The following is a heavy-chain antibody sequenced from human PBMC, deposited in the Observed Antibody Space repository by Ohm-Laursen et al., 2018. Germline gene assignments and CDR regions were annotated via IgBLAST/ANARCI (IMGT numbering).Heavy chain of an antibody. J-gene: IGHJ4*02. CDR1: GVSISSYY. Sequence: GTLSLTCTVSGVSISSYYWTWIRQPPGKGLEWIGYMYYSGSTNYNPSLKSRVTISVDTSKNQFSLKLSSVTAADTAVYYCASISSWYRGVDYWGQGTLVTVSS. CDR3: ASISSWYRGVDY. V-gene: IGHV4-59*01. D-gene: IGHD6-13*01. CDR2: MYYSGST.